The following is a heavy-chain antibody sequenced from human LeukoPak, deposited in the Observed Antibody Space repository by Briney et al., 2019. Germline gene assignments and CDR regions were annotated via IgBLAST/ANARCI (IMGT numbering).Heavy chain of an antibody. CDR3: VKDPLASTTGKYYMDV. D-gene: IGHD1-1*01. V-gene: IGHV3-23*01. CDR2: VSVTGAP. Sequence: QPGGSLRLSCVASGFSFSSYAMSWVRQTPERGLEWVSSVSVTGAPYNGDSAKSRFTTSRDNSKNTMYLQMNSLRAEDTAVYYCVKDPLASTTGKYYMDVWGKGTTVIVSS. CDR1: GFSFSSYA. J-gene: IGHJ6*03.